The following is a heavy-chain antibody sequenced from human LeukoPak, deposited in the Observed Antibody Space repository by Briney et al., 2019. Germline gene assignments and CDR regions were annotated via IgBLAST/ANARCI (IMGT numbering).Heavy chain of an antibody. CDR2: INHSGST. CDR3: ARVPYYYDSSGYCDY. Sequence: KLSETLSLTCAVYGGSFSGYYWSWIRQPPGKGLEWIGEINHSGSTNYNPSLKSRVTISVDTSKNQFSLKLSSVTAADTAVYYCARVPYYYDSSGYCDYWGQGTLVTVSS. J-gene: IGHJ4*02. CDR1: GGSFSGYY. D-gene: IGHD3-22*01. V-gene: IGHV4-34*01.